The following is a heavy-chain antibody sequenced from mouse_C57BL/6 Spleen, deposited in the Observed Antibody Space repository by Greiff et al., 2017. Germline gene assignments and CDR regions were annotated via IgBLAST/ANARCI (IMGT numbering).Heavy chain of an antibody. V-gene: IGHV1-69*01. Sequence: VQLQQPGAELVMPGASVKLSCKASGYTFTSYWMHWVKQRPGQGLEWIGEIDPSDSYTNYNQKFKGKSTLTVDKSSSTAYMELRSLTSEDSAVYYCTRHYYGRNYYAMDYWGQGTSVTVSS. J-gene: IGHJ4*01. CDR2: IDPSDSYT. CDR3: TRHYYGRNYYAMDY. CDR1: GYTFTSYW. D-gene: IGHD1-1*01.